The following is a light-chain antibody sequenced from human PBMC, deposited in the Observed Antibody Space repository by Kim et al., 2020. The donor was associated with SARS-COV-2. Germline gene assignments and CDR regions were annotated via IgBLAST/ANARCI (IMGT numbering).Light chain of an antibody. J-gene: IGLJ2*01. V-gene: IGLV3-1*01. CDR2: QDT. Sequence: SYELTQPPSVSVSPGQTARITCSGDKLGEKYACWYQQKPGQSPVLVIYQDTKRPSGLPERFSGSNSGNTATLTISGTQAMDEADYYCQTWDSITVVFGGG. CDR1: KLGEKY. CDR3: QTWDSITVV.